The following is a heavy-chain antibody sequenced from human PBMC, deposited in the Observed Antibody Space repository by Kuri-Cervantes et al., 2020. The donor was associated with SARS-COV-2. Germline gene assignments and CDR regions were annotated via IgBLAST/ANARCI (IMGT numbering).Heavy chain of an antibody. CDR2: ISAYNLKT. CDR3: ARDRWDAILDY. D-gene: IGHD1-26*01. J-gene: IGHJ4*02. CDR1: GYIFTSYG. Sequence: ASVKVSCKASGYIFTSYGISWVRQAPGQGLGWMGWISAYNLKTIYAQKVQDRVTMTVDTSTDTAFMEVRSLRSDDTAVYYCARDRWDAILDYWGQGTLVTVSS. V-gene: IGHV1-18*04.